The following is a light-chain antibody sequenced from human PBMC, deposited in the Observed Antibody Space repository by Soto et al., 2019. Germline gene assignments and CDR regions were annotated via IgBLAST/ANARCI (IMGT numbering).Light chain of an antibody. J-gene: IGLJ2*01. V-gene: IGLV1-47*01. CDR3: AAWDDSLGGRVV. CDR2: RNN. CDR1: SSNIGSNY. Sequence: QLVLTQPPSASGTPGQRVTISCSGSSSNIGSNYVYWYQQLPGTAPKLLIYRNNQRPSGVPDRFSGSKSGTSASLAISGLRSEDEADYYCAAWDDSLGGRVVFGGGTKLTVL.